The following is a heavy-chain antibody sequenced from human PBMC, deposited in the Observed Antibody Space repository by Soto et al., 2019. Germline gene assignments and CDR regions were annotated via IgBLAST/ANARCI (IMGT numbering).Heavy chain of an antibody. CDR1: GYTFTSYR. CDR2: IRPNDGHT. V-gene: IGHV1-18*01. Sequence: GASVKVSCKGLGYTFTSYRISWVRQAPGQGLEWMGWIRPNDGHTNYAQKFQDRVTMTRDTSTTTVYMDLRSLGSDDTAVYYCAIIGSGDYSDFDYWGQGTLVTVSS. CDR3: AIIGSGDYSDFDY. D-gene: IGHD4-4*01. J-gene: IGHJ4*02.